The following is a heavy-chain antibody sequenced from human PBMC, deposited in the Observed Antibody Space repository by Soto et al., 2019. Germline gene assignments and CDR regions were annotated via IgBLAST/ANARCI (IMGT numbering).Heavy chain of an antibody. V-gene: IGHV3-30-3*01. D-gene: IGHD3-22*01. CDR3: ARDGGFITMIVVAPTGAFDI. CDR1: GFTFSSYA. Sequence: PVGSLRLSGAASGFTFSSYAMHWVRQAPGKGLEWVAVISYDGSNKYYADSVKGRFTISRDNSKNTLYLQMNSLRAEDTAVYYCARDGGFITMIVVAPTGAFDIWGQGTMVTVSS. CDR2: ISYDGSNK. J-gene: IGHJ3*02.